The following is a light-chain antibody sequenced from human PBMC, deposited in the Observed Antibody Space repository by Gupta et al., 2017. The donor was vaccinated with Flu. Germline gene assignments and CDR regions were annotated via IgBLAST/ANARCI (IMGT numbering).Light chain of an antibody. V-gene: IGLV3-9*01. Sequence: SHGLIPPLSVSVALGQTATIPCGRDNIGSQNVQWYQKRTGQAPVLVIFRDSNRPSGIPERFSGSNSGDTATLTISGAQAGDEGDYYCQVWDSTIWVFGGGTKLTVL. J-gene: IGLJ3*02. CDR3: QVWDSTIWV. CDR2: RDS. CDR1: NIGSQN.